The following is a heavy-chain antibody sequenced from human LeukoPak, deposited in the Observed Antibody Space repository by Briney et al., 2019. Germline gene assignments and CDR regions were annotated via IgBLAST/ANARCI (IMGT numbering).Heavy chain of an antibody. CDR2: IKPDGSST. D-gene: IGHD5-24*01. CDR1: GFTFSNYW. Sequence: QPGGSLRLSCAASGFTFSNYWMHWVRQVPGKGLVWVSRIKPDGSSTDYADSVKGRFTISRDNAKNTLYLQLNSLRDEDTAMYYCASEDGYNVPPKDWGQGTLLTVSS. J-gene: IGHJ4*02. V-gene: IGHV3-74*01. CDR3: ASEDGYNVPPKD.